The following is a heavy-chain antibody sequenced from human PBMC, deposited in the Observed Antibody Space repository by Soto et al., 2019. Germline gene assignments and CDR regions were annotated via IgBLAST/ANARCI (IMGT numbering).Heavy chain of an antibody. Sequence: GGSLRLSCAASGFTFSSYGMHWVRQAPGKGLEWVAVIWYDGSNKYYADSVKGRFTISRDNSKNTLYLQMNSLRAEDTAVYYCARTLYIHIAVEPRNYYYGMDVWGQGTTVTVSS. J-gene: IGHJ6*02. CDR3: ARTLYIHIAVEPRNYYYGMDV. D-gene: IGHD6-19*01. CDR2: IWYDGSNK. V-gene: IGHV3-33*01. CDR1: GFTFSSYG.